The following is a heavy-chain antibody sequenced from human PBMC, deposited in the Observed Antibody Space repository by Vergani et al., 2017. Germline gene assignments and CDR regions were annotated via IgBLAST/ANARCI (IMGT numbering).Heavy chain of an antibody. D-gene: IGHD1-26*01. CDR2: IKSKTDGGTS. CDR3: TTDTYWEEFDY. J-gene: IGHJ4*02. V-gene: IGHV3-15*01. Sequence: EVQLVESGGGLVKPGGSLRLSCAASGFTFSNAWMSWVRQAPGKGLEWVGRIKSKTDGGTSDYAAPVKGRFTISRDDSKNTLYLQMNSLKTEDTAVYYCTTDTYWEEFDYWGQGTLVTVSS. CDR1: GFTFSNAW.